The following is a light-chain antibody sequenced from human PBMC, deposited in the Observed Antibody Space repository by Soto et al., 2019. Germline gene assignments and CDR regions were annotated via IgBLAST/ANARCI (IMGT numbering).Light chain of an antibody. CDR1: QSISKW. CDR2: DAS. CDR3: QQYNSYSRT. J-gene: IGKJ1*01. V-gene: IGKV1-5*01. Sequence: DIHMTQSPSTLSASVGYTFTITCRASQSISKWVAWYQQKPVKAPKLLIYDASSLESGVPSRFRGSGSGTEFTLTISSLQPDDFATYYCQQYNSYSRTFGQGTKVDIK.